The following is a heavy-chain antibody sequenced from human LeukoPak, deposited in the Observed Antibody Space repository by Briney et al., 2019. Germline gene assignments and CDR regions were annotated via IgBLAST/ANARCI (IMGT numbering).Heavy chain of an antibody. D-gene: IGHD3-3*01. J-gene: IGHJ6*03. CDR1: GGSISSGSYY. Sequence: SQTLSLTCTVSGGSISSGSYYWSWIRQPAGKGLEWIGRIYTSGSTNYNPPLKSRVTISVDTSKNQFSLKLSSVTAADTAVYYCARDAFWSGYYPSYYYYYYYMDVWGKGTTVTVSS. V-gene: IGHV4-61*02. CDR2: IYTSGST. CDR3: ARDAFWSGYYPSYYYYYYYMDV.